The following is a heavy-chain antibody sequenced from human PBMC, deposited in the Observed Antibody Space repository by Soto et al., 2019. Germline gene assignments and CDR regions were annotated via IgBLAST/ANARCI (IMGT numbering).Heavy chain of an antibody. V-gene: IGHV3-30*03. CDR2: ISYDETNK. CDR1: GFTFSNYG. J-gene: IGHJ4*02. CDR3: ARDTASGGSPFDY. D-gene: IGHD6-19*01. Sequence: QVQLVESGGGVVQPGRSLRLSCAASGFTFSNYGMHWVRQAPGKGLYWVAVISYDETNKYYAYSVKGRFTISRDNSKNTLYMQMNSLRTDDTAVYYCARDTASGGSPFDYWGQGTLVIVSS.